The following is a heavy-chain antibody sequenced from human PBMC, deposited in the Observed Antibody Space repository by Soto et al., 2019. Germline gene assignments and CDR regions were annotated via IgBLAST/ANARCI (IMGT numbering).Heavy chain of an antibody. CDR1: GGSISISTYF. Sequence: QLQLQESGPGLVKPSETLSLTCSVSGGSISISTYFWVWIRQTPGKGLEWIGSIHYSGTTYYSPSIKSRLTISVDTSQNQFSLNLTSVTAADTAVYYCARQGKRITIFGVVTGGLDVWGQGTTVTIS. D-gene: IGHD3-3*01. V-gene: IGHV4-39*01. CDR3: ARQGKRITIFGVVTGGLDV. J-gene: IGHJ6*02. CDR2: IHYSGTT.